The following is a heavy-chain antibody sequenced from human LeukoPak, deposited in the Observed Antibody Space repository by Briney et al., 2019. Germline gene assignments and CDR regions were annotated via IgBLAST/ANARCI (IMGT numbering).Heavy chain of an antibody. J-gene: IGHJ4*02. Sequence: SETLSLTCAVSGGSISSSNWWSWVRQPPGNGLEWIGEIYHSGSTNYNPSLKSRVTMSLHTSKNQFSLKLTSVTAADTAVYYCAREGDWYSRSWNPFDFWGQGTLVTVSS. CDR3: AREGDWYSRSWNPFDF. CDR2: IYHSGST. D-gene: IGHD6-13*01. V-gene: IGHV4-4*02. CDR1: GGSISSSNW.